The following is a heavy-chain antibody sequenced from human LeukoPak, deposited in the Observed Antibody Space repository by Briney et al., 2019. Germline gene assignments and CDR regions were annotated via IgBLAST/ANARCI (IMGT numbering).Heavy chain of an antibody. CDR3: AREIFGTGRYPDF. V-gene: IGHV3-33*01. D-gene: IGHD3-3*01. CDR1: GFSFDTYA. Sequence: GRSLMLSCAASGFSFDTYAMHWVRQAPGQGLEWVALIRHDGSHKFYSNSVRGQFTISRDKSKNTVYLQMNNLRPDDTAVYYCAREIFGTGRYPDFWGKGTLVTVSS. CDR2: IRHDGSHK. J-gene: IGHJ4*02.